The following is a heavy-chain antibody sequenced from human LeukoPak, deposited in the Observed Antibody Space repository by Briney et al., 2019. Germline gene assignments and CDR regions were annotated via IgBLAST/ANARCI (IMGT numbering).Heavy chain of an antibody. V-gene: IGHV4-39*01. J-gene: IGHJ5*02. D-gene: IGHD3-3*01. CDR1: GGPIRSSYYY. CDR3: ARHSTPLRFSNWFDP. Sequence: SETLSLTCTVSGGPIRSSYYYWGWIRQPPEKGLEWIGSIYYSGSTYYNPSLKSRVTMSVDTSKNQFSLKLSSVTAADTAVYYCARHSTPLRFSNWFDPWGQGTLVTVSS. CDR2: IYYSGST.